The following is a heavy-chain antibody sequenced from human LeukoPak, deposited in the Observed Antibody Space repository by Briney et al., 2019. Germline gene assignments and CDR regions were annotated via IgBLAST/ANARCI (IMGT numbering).Heavy chain of an antibody. Sequence: PGGCLRLSCAASGFTFRTHTMNWVRQAPGKGLEWVSCISSSSSDILYADSVKGRFTISRDNAKNSLYLHMSSLRAEDTAVYYCARVPGGLEWADFDYWGQGTLVTVSS. CDR3: ARVPGGLEWADFDY. D-gene: IGHD3-3*01. CDR2: ISSSSSDI. V-gene: IGHV3-21*01. CDR1: GFTFRTHT. J-gene: IGHJ4*02.